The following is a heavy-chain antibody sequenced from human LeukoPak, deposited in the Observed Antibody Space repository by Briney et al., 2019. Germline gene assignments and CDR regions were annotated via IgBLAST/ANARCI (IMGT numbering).Heavy chain of an antibody. CDR2: INHSGST. CDR3: ARRVCSSTSCPMLDY. CDR1: GGSFNGYY. D-gene: IGHD2-2*01. V-gene: IGHV4-34*01. Sequence: SETLSLTCAVYGGSFNGYYWSWIRQPPGKGLEWVGEINHSGSTNYNPSLKSRVTISVDTSKNQFSLKLSSVTAADTAVYYCARRVCSSTSCPMLDYWGQGTLVTVSS. J-gene: IGHJ4*02.